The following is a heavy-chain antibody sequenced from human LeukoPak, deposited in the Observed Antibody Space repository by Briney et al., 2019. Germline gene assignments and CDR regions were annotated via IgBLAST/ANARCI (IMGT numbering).Heavy chain of an antibody. Sequence: GSLRLSCAASGFTFDDYGMSWVRQAPGKGLEWIGHIFYNGTTHYTPSLKSRVALSVDTSTNQFSLRLTSVTAADTSVYYCARLWRLGRHPFDPWGQGTLVTVSS. CDR3: ARLWRLGRHPFDP. CDR1: GFTFDDYG. J-gene: IGHJ5*02. V-gene: IGHV4-34*12. D-gene: IGHD3-16*01. CDR2: IFYNGTT.